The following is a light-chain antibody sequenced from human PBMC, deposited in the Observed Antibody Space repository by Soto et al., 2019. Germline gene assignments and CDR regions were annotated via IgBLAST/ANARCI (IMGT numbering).Light chain of an antibody. CDR2: AAS. J-gene: IGKJ1*01. Sequence: AIRMTQSPSSFSASTGDRVTITCRASQGISSYLAWYQQKPGKAPKLLIYAASTLQSGVPSRFSGSGSGTDFTLTISCLQSEDFATYYCQQSYSTPPWTFGQGTKV. CDR3: QQSYSTPPWT. V-gene: IGKV1-8*01. CDR1: QGISSY.